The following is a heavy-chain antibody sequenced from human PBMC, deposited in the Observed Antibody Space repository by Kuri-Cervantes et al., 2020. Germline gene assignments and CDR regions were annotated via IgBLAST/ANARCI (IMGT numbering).Heavy chain of an antibody. CDR3: ALLWFGELSANYGMDV. CDR1: GFTLSSYG. CDR2: ISYDGSNK. V-gene: IGHV3-30*03. Sequence: GESLKISCAASGFTLSSYGMHWVRQAPGKGLEWVAVISYDGSNKYYADSVKGRFTISRDNSKNTLYLQMNSLRAEDTAVYYCALLWFGELSANYGMDVWGQGTTVTVSS. D-gene: IGHD3-10*01. J-gene: IGHJ6*02.